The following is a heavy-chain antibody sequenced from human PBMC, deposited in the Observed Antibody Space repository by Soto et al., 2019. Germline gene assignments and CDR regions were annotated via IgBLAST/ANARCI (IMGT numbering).Heavy chain of an antibody. CDR3: AKDQRYDDAFDI. V-gene: IGHV3-23*01. CDR1: GFTFSSYA. J-gene: IGHJ3*02. Sequence: GGSLRLSCAASGFTFSSYAMSWVRQAPGKGLEWVSAISGSGGSTYYADSVKGRFTISRDNSKNTLYLQMSSLRAEDTAVYYCAKDQRYDDAFDIWGQGTMVTVSS. CDR2: ISGSGGST. D-gene: IGHD6-25*01.